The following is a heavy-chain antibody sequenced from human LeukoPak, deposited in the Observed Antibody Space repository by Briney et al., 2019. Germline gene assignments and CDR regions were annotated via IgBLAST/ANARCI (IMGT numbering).Heavy chain of an antibody. Sequence: GSLRLSCTASGFTFSSYNMNWVRQAPGKGLEWISYIRSSSSTIYYADSMKGRFTISRDNAKNSLYLQMNSLRAEDTAVYYCAKILDYDILSGYYKTFDYWGQGTLVTASS. J-gene: IGHJ4*02. CDR1: GFTFSSYN. CDR2: IRSSSSTI. CDR3: AKILDYDILSGYYKTFDY. D-gene: IGHD3-9*01. V-gene: IGHV3-48*04.